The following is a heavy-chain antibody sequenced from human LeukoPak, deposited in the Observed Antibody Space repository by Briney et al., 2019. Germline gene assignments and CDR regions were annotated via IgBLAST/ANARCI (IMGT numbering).Heavy chain of an antibody. CDR3: ARRYGDHIDY. D-gene: IGHD4-17*01. Sequence: PSETLSLTCTVSGGSIGSSSYYWGWLRQPPGKGLEWIGSIYYSGNTYYNPSLKSRVTISVDTSKNQSSLKLSSVTAADTAVYYCARRYGDHIDYWGQGTLVTVSS. CDR1: GGSIGSSSYY. V-gene: IGHV4-39*01. CDR2: IYYSGNT. J-gene: IGHJ4*02.